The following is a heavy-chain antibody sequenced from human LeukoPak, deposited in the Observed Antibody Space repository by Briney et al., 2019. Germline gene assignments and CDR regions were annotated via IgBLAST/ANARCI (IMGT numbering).Heavy chain of an antibody. CDR1: GYTFTGYY. D-gene: IGHD5-18*01. CDR3: AREGGYSYGRRGAFDI. Sequence: ASVKVSCKASGYTFTGYYMHWVRQAPGQGLEWMGWINPNSGGTNYAQKFQGRVTMTRDTSISTAYMELSRLRSDDTAVYYCAREGGYSYGRRGAFDIWGQGTTVTVSS. CDR2: INPNSGGT. J-gene: IGHJ3*02. V-gene: IGHV1-2*02.